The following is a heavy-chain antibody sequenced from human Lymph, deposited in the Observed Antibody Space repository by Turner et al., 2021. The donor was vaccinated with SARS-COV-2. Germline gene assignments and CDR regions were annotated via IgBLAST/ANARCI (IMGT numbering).Heavy chain of an antibody. CDR3: ARDLMEVGGIDV. CDR2: IYSGGST. J-gene: IGHJ6*02. CDR1: GFTVSYNG. V-gene: IGHV3-53*01. Sequence: EVQLVESGRGLIQPWGYLRLPCAAPGFTVSYNGVICVRQDPAKGLQWFSFIYSGGSTSYAASVKDRFTISTDSSKNTLYLQMNSLRAADTAVYYCARDLMEVGGIDVWGQGTTVTVSS. D-gene: IGHD3-3*01.